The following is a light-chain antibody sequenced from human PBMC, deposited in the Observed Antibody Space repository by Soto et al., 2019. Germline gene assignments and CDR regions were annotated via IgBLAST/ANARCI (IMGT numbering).Light chain of an antibody. Sequence: DIAVTLKPYTLSAFVGDRVTITCRASQSVNSWLAWYQQRPGKAPKLLIYDASTLESGVPSRFSGSGSGTEFTLTISSLQPDDFATYYSHPDYLYHPFCGGSKVAIK. J-gene: IGKJ4*01. CDR3: HPDYLYHP. V-gene: IGKV1-5*01. CDR1: QSVNSW. CDR2: DAS.